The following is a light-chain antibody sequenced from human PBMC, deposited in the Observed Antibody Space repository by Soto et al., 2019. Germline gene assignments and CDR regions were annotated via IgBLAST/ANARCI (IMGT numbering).Light chain of an antibody. V-gene: IGLV2-8*01. CDR1: SSDVGGYKY. J-gene: IGLJ3*02. CDR2: EVH. Sequence: QSALTQPPSASGSPGQSVTISCTGTSSDVGGYKYVSWYQQHPGKAPKLMIFEVHKRPSGVPDRFSGSKSGTSASLAISGLWSGDEADYYCPAWDDSLSGWVFGGGTKLTVL. CDR3: PAWDDSLSGWV.